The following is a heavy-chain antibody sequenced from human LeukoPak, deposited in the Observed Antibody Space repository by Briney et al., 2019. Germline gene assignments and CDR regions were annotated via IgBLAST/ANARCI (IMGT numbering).Heavy chain of an antibody. CDR2: INPNSGGT. V-gene: IGHV1-2*06. Sequence: ASVKVSCKASGYTFTGYYMHWVRQAPGQGLEWMGRINPNSGGTNYAQKFQGRVTMTRDTSISTAYMELSRLRSDDTAGYYCARGLESSGWYGMDVWGQGTTIIVPS. D-gene: IGHD6-19*01. J-gene: IGHJ6*02. CDR1: GYTFTGYY. CDR3: ARGLESSGWYGMDV.